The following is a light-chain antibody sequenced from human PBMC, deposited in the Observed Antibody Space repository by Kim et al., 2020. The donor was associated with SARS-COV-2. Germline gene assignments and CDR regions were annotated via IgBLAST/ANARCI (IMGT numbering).Light chain of an antibody. CDR3: QQYNNWPYT. CDR2: GAS. J-gene: IGKJ2*01. V-gene: IGKV3D-15*01. CDR1: QSVSSN. Sequence: EIVMTQSPATLSVSPGERATLSCRASQSVSSNLAWYQQKPGQAPSFLIYGASTRATGIPARFSGSGSGTEFTLTISSLQSEDSAVYYCQQYNNWPYTFGQGTKLEI.